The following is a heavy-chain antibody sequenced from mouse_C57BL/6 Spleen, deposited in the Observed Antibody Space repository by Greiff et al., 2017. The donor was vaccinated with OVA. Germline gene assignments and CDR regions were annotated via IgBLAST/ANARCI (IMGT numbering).Heavy chain of an antibody. D-gene: IGHD1-1*01. J-gene: IGHJ2*01. CDR3: ARSYYGSSGGYYFDY. CDR2: ISSGSSTI. V-gene: IGHV5-17*01. CDR1: GFTFSDYG. Sequence: VQLKESGGGLVKPGGSLKLSCAASGFTFSDYGMHWVRQAPEKGLEWVAYISSGSSTIYYADTVKGRFTISRDNAKNTLFLQMTSLRSEDTAMYYCARSYYGSSGGYYFDYWGQGTTLTVSS.